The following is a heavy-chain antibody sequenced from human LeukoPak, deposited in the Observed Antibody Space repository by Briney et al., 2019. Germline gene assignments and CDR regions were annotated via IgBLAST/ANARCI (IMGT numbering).Heavy chain of an antibody. CDR2: ISSNGGST. CDR3: AREGNWNYRYFDY. D-gene: IGHD1-7*01. Sequence: GGSLRLSCAASGFTFSSYAMHWVRQVPGKGLEYVSAISSNGGSTYYANSVKGRFTISRDNSKNTLYLQMGSLRAEDMAVYYCAREGNWNYRYFDYWGQGTLVTVSS. J-gene: IGHJ4*02. CDR1: GFTFSSYA. V-gene: IGHV3-64*01.